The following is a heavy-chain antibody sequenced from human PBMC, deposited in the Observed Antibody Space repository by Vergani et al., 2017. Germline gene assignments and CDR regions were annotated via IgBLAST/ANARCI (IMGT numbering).Heavy chain of an antibody. Sequence: QVQLVQSGAEVKKPGSSVKVSCKASGGTFSSYAISWVRQAPGQGLEWMGGIIPIFGTANYAQKFQGRVTITADESTSTAYMELSSLRSEDTAVYYCARALVVVPAATTEYYYYYGMDVWGQGTTVTVSS. J-gene: IGHJ6*02. CDR1: GGTFSSYA. V-gene: IGHV1-69*12. CDR3: ARALVVVPAATTEYYYYYGMDV. CDR2: IIPIFGTA. D-gene: IGHD2-2*01.